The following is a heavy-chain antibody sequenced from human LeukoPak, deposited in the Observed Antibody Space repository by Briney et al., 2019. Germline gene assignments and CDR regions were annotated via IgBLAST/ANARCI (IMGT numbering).Heavy chain of an antibody. D-gene: IGHD3-3*01. J-gene: IGHJ4*02. Sequence: TSETLSLTCTVSGGSISSGDYYWSWIRQPPGKGLEWIGYIYYSGSTYYNPSLKSRVTTSVDTSKNQFSLKLSSVTAADTAVYYCARDRYYDFWSGPRSHFDYWGQGTLVTVSS. CDR1: GGSISSGDYY. V-gene: IGHV4-30-4*08. CDR2: IYYSGST. CDR3: ARDRYYDFWSGPRSHFDY.